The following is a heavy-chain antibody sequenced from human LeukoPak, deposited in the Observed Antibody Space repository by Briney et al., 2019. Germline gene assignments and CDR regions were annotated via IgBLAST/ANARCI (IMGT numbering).Heavy chain of an antibody. CDR2: INTSGST. Sequence: SETLSLTCTVSGGSISSYYWTWIRQSAGKGLEWIGRINTSGSTNYNPSLRSRVTMSVNTSKNQFSLKLSSVTAADTAVYYCARSYYYDSSISWYFDLWGRGTLVTVSS. J-gene: IGHJ2*01. V-gene: IGHV4-4*07. CDR3: ARSYYYDSSISWYFDL. D-gene: IGHD3-22*01. CDR1: GGSISSYY.